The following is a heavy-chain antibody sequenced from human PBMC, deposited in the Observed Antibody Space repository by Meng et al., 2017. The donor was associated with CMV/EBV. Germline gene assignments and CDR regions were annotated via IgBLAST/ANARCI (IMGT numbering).Heavy chain of an antibody. V-gene: IGHV2-5*02. CDR1: GFSLSTSGVG. Sequence: HIPLQVFGPPRVQPTQTPTLTCPFSGFSLSTSGVGVGWIRQPPGKALEWLALIYWDDDKRYSPSLKSRLTITKDTSKNQVVLTMTNMDPVDTATYYCAHRGSYGYHGYWGQGTLVTVSS. CDR2: IYWDDDK. D-gene: IGHD5-18*01. CDR3: AHRGSYGYHGY. J-gene: IGHJ4*02.